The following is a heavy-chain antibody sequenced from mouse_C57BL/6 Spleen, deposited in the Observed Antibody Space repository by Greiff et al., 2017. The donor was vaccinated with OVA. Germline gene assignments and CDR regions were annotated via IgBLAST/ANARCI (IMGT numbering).Heavy chain of an antibody. CDR3: ARGRDEGFAY. V-gene: IGHV3-6*01. D-gene: IGHD3-3*01. J-gene: IGHJ3*01. Sequence: EVKLQESGPGLVKPSQSLSLTCSVTGYSITSGYYWNWIRQFPGNKLEWMGYISYDGSNNYNPSLKNRISITRDTSKNQFFLKLNSVTTEDTATYYCARGRDEGFAYWGQGTLVTVSA. CDR2: ISYDGSN. CDR1: GYSITSGYY.